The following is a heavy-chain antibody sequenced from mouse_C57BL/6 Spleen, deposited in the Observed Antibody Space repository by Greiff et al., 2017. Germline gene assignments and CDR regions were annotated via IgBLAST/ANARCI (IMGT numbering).Heavy chain of an antibody. CDR1: GYTFTSYW. V-gene: IGHV1-55*01. CDR2: IYPGSGST. J-gene: IGHJ4*01. CDR3: ARDGKAMDY. Sequence: VQLQQPGAELVKPGASVKMSCKASGYTFTSYWITWVKQRPGQGLEWIGDIYPGSGSTNYNEKFKSKATLTVDTSSTAYMQLSSLTSEDSAVYYCARDGKAMDYWGQGTSVTVSS.